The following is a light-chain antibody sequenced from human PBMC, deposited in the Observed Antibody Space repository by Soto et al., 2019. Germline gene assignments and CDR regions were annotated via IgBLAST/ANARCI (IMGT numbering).Light chain of an antibody. CDR3: SSYTSSSTYV. CDR2: EVS. J-gene: IGLJ1*01. CDR1: SSDVGGYNY. Sequence: QSVLTQPASVSGSPGQSITISCTGTSSDVGGYNYVSWYQQHPGKAPKLMISEVSNRPSGVSNRFSGSKSGNTASLTISGLQAEDEADYYCSSYTSSSTYVFXTGTKVTVL. V-gene: IGLV2-14*01.